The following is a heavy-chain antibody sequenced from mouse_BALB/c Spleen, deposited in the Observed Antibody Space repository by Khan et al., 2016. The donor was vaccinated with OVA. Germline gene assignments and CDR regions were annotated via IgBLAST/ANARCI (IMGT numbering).Heavy chain of an antibody. Sequence: QVQLKQSGPGLVAPSQSLSITCTVSGFSLSRYNIHWVRQPPGKGLELLGMIWGGGGTDYNSTLKSRLSISKENSKSQVFLKMNSLQTDDTAMYYCARAYYRYDGYDAMDYWGQGTSVTVSS. J-gene: IGHJ4*01. CDR2: IWGGGGT. CDR3: ARAYYRYDGYDAMDY. CDR1: GFSLSRYN. D-gene: IGHD2-14*01. V-gene: IGHV2-6-4*01.